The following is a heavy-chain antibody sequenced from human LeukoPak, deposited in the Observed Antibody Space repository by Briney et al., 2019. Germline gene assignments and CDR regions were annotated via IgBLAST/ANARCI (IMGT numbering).Heavy chain of an antibody. CDR1: GGSISSYY. CDR3: ARAGLGPSLKNAFDI. Sequence: SETLSLTCTVSGGSISSYYWSWIRQPPGKGLEWIGFIYNSGKTNYNPSLKSRVTISVDTSKNQFSLKLSSVTAADTAVYYCARAGLGPSLKNAFDIWGQGTMVTVSS. CDR2: IYNSGKT. V-gene: IGHV4-59*01. J-gene: IGHJ3*02.